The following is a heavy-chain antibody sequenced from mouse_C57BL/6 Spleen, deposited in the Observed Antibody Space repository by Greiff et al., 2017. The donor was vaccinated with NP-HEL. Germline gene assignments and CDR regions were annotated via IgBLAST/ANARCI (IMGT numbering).Heavy chain of an antibody. CDR2: SNPNYGTT. J-gene: IGHJ2*01. Sequence: EVQLQQSGPELVKPGASVKISCKASGYSFTDYNMNWVKQSNGKSLEWIGVSNPNYGTTSYNQKFKGKATLTVDQSSSTAYMQLNSLTSEDSAVYYCARSVSTMVTTGFDYWGQGTTLTVSS. V-gene: IGHV1-39*01. D-gene: IGHD2-2*01. CDR3: ARSVSTMVTTGFDY. CDR1: GYSFTDYN.